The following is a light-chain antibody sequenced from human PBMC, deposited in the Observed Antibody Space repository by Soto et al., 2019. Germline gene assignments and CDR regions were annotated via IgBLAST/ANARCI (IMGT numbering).Light chain of an antibody. CDR2: AAS. CDR1: QSISSY. V-gene: IGKV1-27*01. Sequence: QMTQSPSSLSASVGDRVTITCRASQSISSYLNWYQQKPGKAPTLLIYAASTLQSGVPSRFSGSGSGTDFTLTISSLQPEDVATYYCQRYNNAPRTFGQGTKVDIK. J-gene: IGKJ1*01. CDR3: QRYNNAPRT.